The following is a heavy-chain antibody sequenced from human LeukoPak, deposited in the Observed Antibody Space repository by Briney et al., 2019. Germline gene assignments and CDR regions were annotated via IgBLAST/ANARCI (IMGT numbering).Heavy chain of an antibody. CDR2: IYSGGST. J-gene: IGHJ4*02. D-gene: IGHD5-18*01. V-gene: IGHV3-53*01. Sequence: GGSLRLSCVASGFTVSSNYMSWVRQAPGKGLEWVSVIYSGGSTYYADSVKGRFTISRDNSKNTLYLQMNSLRAEDTAVYYCATIQLPYYFDYWGQGTLVTVSS. CDR1: GFTVSSNY. CDR3: ATIQLPYYFDY.